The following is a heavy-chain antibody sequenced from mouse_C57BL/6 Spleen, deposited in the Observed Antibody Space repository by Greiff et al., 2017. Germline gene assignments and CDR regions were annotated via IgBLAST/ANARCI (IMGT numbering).Heavy chain of an antibody. Sequence: DVMLVESEGGLVQPGSSMKLSCTASGFTFSDYYMAWVRQVPEKGLEWVANINYDGSSTYYLDSLKSRFIISRDNAKNILYLQMSSLTSEDTATYYCARDSGGSSYYFDYWGQGTTLTVSS. J-gene: IGHJ2*01. CDR2: INYDGSST. CDR3: ARDSGGSSYYFDY. D-gene: IGHD1-1*01. V-gene: IGHV5-16*01. CDR1: GFTFSDYY.